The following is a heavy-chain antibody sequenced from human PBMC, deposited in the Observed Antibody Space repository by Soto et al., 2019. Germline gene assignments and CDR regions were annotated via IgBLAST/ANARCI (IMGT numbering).Heavy chain of an antibody. V-gene: IGHV4-59*01. D-gene: IGHD4-17*01. CDR3: TRVGGYYGDYPNFDY. CDR1: GSSISGYY. J-gene: IGHJ4*02. CDR2: IYYSGST. Sequence: SETLSLTCSVSGSSISGYYWSWLRQPPGKGLEWIGNIYYSGSTNYNPSLKSRVIISVDSSTNQFSLRLNSVTAADTAVYYCTRVGGYYGDYPNFDYWGQGALVTVSS.